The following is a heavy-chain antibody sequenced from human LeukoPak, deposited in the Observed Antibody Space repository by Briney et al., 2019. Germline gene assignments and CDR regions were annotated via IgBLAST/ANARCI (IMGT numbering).Heavy chain of an antibody. CDR2: IYYSGST. CDR3: ARLEDYDFWSGGTYYFDY. J-gene: IGHJ4*02. V-gene: IGHV4-39*01. D-gene: IGHD3-3*01. CDR1: GGSISSSSYY. Sequence: SETLSLTCTVSGGSISSSSYYWGWIRQPRGKGLEWIGSIYYSGSTYYNPSLKSRVTISVDTSKNQFSLKLSSVTAADTAVYYCARLEDYDFWSGGTYYFDYWGQGTLVTVSS.